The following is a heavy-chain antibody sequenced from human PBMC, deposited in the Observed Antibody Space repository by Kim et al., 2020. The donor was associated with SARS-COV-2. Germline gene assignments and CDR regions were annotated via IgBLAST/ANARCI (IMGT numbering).Heavy chain of an antibody. CDR1: GYTFTSYA. V-gene: IGHV1-3*01. D-gene: IGHD1-26*01. CDR2: INAGNGNT. Sequence: ASVKVSCKASGYTFTSYAMHWVRQAPGQRLEWMGWINAGNGNTKYSQKFQGRVTITRDTSASTAYMELSSLRSEDTAVYYCARDIRQGELLLAWGYWGQGTLVTVSS. J-gene: IGHJ4*02. CDR3: ARDIRQGELLLAWGY.